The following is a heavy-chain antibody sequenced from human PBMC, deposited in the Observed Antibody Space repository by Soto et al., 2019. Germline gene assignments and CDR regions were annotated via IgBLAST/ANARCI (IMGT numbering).Heavy chain of an antibody. Sequence: QMQLQESCPGLVKPSETLSLTCTVSGGSISSSRYYWGWIRQSPGKGLEWIGSIYYAGDTQYNPSLKVLVNVSVDRSNNQFSLKVTSVSAADTAVYYCARQDATMGYYSFWSGFPVAHWGQGALVTVSS. D-gene: IGHD3-3*01. CDR1: GGSISSSRYY. CDR3: ARQDATMGYYSFWSGFPVAH. CDR2: IYYAGDT. V-gene: IGHV4-39*01. J-gene: IGHJ4*02.